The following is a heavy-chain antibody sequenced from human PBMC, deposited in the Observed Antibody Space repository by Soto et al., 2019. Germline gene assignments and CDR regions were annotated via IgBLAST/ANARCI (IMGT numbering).Heavy chain of an antibody. Sequence: QVQLVQSGAEVKKPGASVKVSCKTSGYTFTNFGLSWVRQAPGQGLEWMGWISDYNGNTNYAQNFQARVTMPTDTTTSTAYREVTSLRCEATALYNCARRGTPIDYWGQATLVTVSS. CDR3: ARRGTPIDY. CDR2: ISDYNGNT. V-gene: IGHV1-18*01. D-gene: IGHD3-16*01. CDR1: GYTFTNFG. J-gene: IGHJ4*02.